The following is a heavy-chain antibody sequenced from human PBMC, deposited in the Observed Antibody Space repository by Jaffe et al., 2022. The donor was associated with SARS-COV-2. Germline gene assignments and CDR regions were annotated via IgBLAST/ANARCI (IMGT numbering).Heavy chain of an antibody. V-gene: IGHV4-30-2*01. CDR1: GGSISSGGYS. CDR2: IYQSGST. D-gene: IGHD1-1*01. Sequence: QLQLQESGSGLVKPSQTLSLTCAVSGGSISSGGYSWSWIRQPPGEGLEWIGYIYQSGSTYYNPTLKGRGTISIDRSKNHFSLKLTSVTAADTAVYFCARKMSGTDRENWFFDLWGRGTLVTVSS. J-gene: IGHJ2*01. CDR3: ARKMSGTDRENWFFDL.